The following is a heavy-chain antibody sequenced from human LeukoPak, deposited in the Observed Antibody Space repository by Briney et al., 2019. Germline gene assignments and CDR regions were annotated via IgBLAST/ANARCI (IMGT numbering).Heavy chain of an antibody. CDR3: ARDPRDKSGYYALAPNNWFDP. J-gene: IGHJ5*02. Sequence: GSLRLSCAASGFTFSDYYMSWIRQAPGKGLEWVSHISSSGSTIYYADSVKGRFTISRDNAKNSLYLQMNSLRAEDTAVYYCARDPRDKSGYYALAPNNWFDPWGQGTLVTVSS. D-gene: IGHD3-22*01. V-gene: IGHV3-11*01. CDR1: GFTFSDYY. CDR2: ISSSGSTI.